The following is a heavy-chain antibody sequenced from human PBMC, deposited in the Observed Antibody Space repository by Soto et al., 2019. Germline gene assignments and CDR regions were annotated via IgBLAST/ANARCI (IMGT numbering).Heavy chain of an antibody. D-gene: IGHD6-13*01. CDR2: ISGSGGST. J-gene: IGHJ2*01. CDR1: GFTFSSYA. Sequence: EVQLLESGGGLVQPGGSLRLSCAASGFTFSSYAMSWVRQAPGKGLEWVSAISGSGGSTYYADSVKGRFTISRDNSKNTLYLQMNSLRAEDTAVYYCAKEPSYSSSFYWYFDLWGRGTLVTVSS. V-gene: IGHV3-23*01. CDR3: AKEPSYSSSFYWYFDL.